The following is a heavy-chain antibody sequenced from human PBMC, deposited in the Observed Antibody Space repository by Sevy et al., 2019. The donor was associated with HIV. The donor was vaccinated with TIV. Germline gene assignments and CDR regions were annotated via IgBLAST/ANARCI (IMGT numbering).Heavy chain of an antibody. J-gene: IGHJ3*02. Sequence: ASVKVSCKASGYTFTSYAMHWVRQAPGQRLEWMGWINAGNGNTKYSQKFQGRVTITRDTSASTAYMEQISLRSEDTAVYYCARDSYSSGWYGDDAFDIWGQGTMVTVSS. V-gene: IGHV1-3*01. CDR2: INAGNGNT. CDR1: GYTFTSYA. CDR3: ARDSYSSGWYGDDAFDI. D-gene: IGHD6-19*01.